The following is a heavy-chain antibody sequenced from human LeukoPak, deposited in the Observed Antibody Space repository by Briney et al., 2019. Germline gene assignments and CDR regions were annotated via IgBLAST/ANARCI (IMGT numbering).Heavy chain of an antibody. CDR3: ARGGNYGSGTYTAFDY. CDR1: GYTFTGYY. J-gene: IGHJ4*02. V-gene: IGHV1-2*02. Sequence: ASVKVSCKASGYTFTGYYMHWVRPAPGQGLEGMGWINPNSGDTHFPQKFQGRVTMTTDTSITTAYMELSRLRSDDTAVYYCARGGNYGSGTYTAFDYWGQGALVTVSS. D-gene: IGHD3-10*01. CDR2: INPNSGDT.